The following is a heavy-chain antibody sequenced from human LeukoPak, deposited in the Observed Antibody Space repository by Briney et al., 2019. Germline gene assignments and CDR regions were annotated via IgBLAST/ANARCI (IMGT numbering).Heavy chain of an antibody. CDR1: GGSINSSSYY. D-gene: IGHD2-2*01. Sequence: SETLSLTCTVSGGSINSSSYYWGWIRQPPGKGLEWIGTIYYSGSTYYNPSLESRVTISIDTSRNQFSLKLNSVTAADTAVYYCARLVRYCSTNSCYPFDYWGQGTLVTVSS. CDR2: IYYSGST. CDR3: ARLVRYCSTNSCYPFDY. V-gene: IGHV4-39*01. J-gene: IGHJ4*02.